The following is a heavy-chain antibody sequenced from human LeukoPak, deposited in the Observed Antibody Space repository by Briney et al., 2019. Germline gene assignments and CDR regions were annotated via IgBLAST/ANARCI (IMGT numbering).Heavy chain of an antibody. J-gene: IGHJ4*02. V-gene: IGHV3-33*06. D-gene: IGHD3-22*01. Sequence: GGSLRLSXAASGFTFSSYGMHWVRQAPGKGLEWVAVIWYDGSNKYYADSVKGRFTISRDNSKNTLYLQMNSLRAEDTAVYYCAKDAHYDSSGYYFDYWGQGTLVTVSS. CDR3: AKDAHYDSSGYYFDY. CDR1: GFTFSSYG. CDR2: IWYDGSNK.